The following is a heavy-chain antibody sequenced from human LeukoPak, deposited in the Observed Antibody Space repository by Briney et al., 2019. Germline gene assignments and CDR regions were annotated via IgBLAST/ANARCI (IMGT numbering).Heavy chain of an antibody. CDR1: GFIFSSYA. Sequence: GGSLRLSCAASGFIFSSYAMSWVRQAPGKGLEWVSSISGSGDNTYYAESVKGRFTISRDNSKNTLFLQMSSLRAEDTAVFYCAKRSGYTTGWFFDFWGQGTLVTVSS. V-gene: IGHV3-23*01. D-gene: IGHD6-19*01. CDR3: AKRSGYTTGWFFDF. CDR2: ISGSGDNT. J-gene: IGHJ4*02.